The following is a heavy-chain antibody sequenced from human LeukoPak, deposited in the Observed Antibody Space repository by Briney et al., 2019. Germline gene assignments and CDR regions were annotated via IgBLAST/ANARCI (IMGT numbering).Heavy chain of an antibody. CDR1: GYTFTSYG. CDR2: ISAYNGNT. CDR3: ARHSSGSVGDWYFDL. D-gene: IGHD6-19*01. Sequence: ASVKVSCKASGYTFTSYGISWVRQAPGQGLEWMGWISAYNGNTNYAQKLQGRVTMTTDTSTSTAYMELRSLRSDDTAVYHCARHSSGSVGDWYFDLWGRGTLVTVSS. V-gene: IGHV1-18*01. J-gene: IGHJ2*01.